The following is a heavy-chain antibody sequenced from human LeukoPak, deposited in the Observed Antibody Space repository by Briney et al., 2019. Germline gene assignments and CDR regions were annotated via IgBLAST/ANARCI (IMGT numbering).Heavy chain of an antibody. Sequence: VASVKVSCKASGGTFSSYAISWVRQAPGQGLEWMGGIIPIFGTANYAQKFQGRVTITADESTSTAYMELSSLRSEDTAVYYCASGVSPPVIVGATALSMDVWGQGTTVTVSS. V-gene: IGHV1-69*13. CDR2: IIPIFGTA. CDR1: GGTFSSYA. D-gene: IGHD2-21*02. J-gene: IGHJ6*02. CDR3: ASGVSPPVIVGATALSMDV.